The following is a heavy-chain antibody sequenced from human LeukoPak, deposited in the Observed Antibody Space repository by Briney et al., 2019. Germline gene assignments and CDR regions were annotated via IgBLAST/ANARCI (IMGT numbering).Heavy chain of an antibody. CDR2: MNPNSGNT. CDR1: GYTFTSYG. D-gene: IGHD3-9*01. CDR3: AREGRYYDILTGYYLGAFDI. J-gene: IGHJ3*02. Sequence: ASVKVSCKASGYTFTSYGINWVRQATGQGLEWMGWMNPNSGNTGYAQKFQGRVTMTRNTSISTAYMELSSLRSEDTAVYYCAREGRYYDILTGYYLGAFDIWGQGTMVTVSS. V-gene: IGHV1-8*01.